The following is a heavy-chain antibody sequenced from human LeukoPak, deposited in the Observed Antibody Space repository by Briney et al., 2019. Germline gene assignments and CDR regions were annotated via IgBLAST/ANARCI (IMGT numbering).Heavy chain of an antibody. Sequence: SETLSLTCAVSGGSISSYYWSWIRQPPGKGLEWIGYIYYSGSTNYNPSLKSRVTISVDTSKNQFSLRLTSVTAADTAMYYCARVASGYNRFYFDYWGQGTLVTVSS. CDR2: IYYSGST. J-gene: IGHJ4*02. CDR3: ARVASGYNRFYFDY. V-gene: IGHV4-59*08. D-gene: IGHD5-24*01. CDR1: GGSISSYY.